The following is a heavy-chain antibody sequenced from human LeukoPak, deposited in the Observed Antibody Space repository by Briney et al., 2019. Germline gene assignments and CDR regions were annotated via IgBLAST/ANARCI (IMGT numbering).Heavy chain of an antibody. CDR3: AKAAVYSNRWTPFDD. CDR2: ISYDGSNK. J-gene: IGHJ4*02. V-gene: IGHV3-30-3*01. D-gene: IGHD6-13*01. CDR1: GFTFSSYA. Sequence: PGGSLRLSCAASGFTFSSYAMHWVRQAPGKGLEWVAVISYDGSNKYYADSVKGRFTISRDNSENTVYLQMNSLRPEDTAVYYCAKAAVYSNRWTPFDDWGGEPLVTVSS.